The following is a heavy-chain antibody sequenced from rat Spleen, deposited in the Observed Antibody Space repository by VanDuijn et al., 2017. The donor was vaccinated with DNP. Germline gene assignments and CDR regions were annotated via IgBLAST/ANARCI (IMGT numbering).Heavy chain of an antibody. CDR2: IWTGGST. V-gene: IGHV2-30*01. J-gene: IGHJ2*01. CDR3: TRDGSAPFDY. D-gene: IGHD3-3*01. Sequence: QVQLKESGPGLVQPSQTLSLTCTVSGFSLTSYNVHWVRQPTGKGLEWMGIIWTGGSTDYNSALKSRLSISRDTSKSQVFLKMNSLQTDDTGTYYCTRDGSAPFDYWGQGVMVTVSS. CDR1: GFSLTSYN.